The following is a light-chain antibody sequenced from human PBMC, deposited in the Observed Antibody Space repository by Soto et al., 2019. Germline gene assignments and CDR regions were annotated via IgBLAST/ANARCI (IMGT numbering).Light chain of an antibody. J-gene: IGKJ1*01. Sequence: EAVVTQSPDTLSLSPGDTATLSCRASQSVSSSVAWYQHKPGQSPRLVVYSGDKRAPGIPPRFSGSGSGTDFTLTISSLESDDFAIYYCQQRYSWLRAFGPGTKVDIK. V-gene: IGKV3-11*01. CDR3: QQRYSWLRA. CDR1: QSVSSS. CDR2: SGD.